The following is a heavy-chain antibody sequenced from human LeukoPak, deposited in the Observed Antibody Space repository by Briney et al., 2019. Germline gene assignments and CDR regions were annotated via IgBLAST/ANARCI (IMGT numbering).Heavy chain of an antibody. J-gene: IGHJ6*03. CDR3: ARRRGEYSSSWLPTWTRGPMDV. CDR2: IFYSGST. CDR1: GGSISTSNYY. D-gene: IGHD6-13*01. Sequence: SETLSLTCTVSGGSISTSNYYWGWIRQPPGKGLEWIGNIFYSGSTYYSPSLKSRVTISLDTSRNQFSLKLNSVTAADTAVYYCARRRGEYSSSWLPTWTRGPMDVWGKGTTVTISS. V-gene: IGHV4-39*07.